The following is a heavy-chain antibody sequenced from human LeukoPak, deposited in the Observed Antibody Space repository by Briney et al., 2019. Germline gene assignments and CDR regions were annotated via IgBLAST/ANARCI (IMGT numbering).Heavy chain of an antibody. D-gene: IGHD1-26*01. CDR1: GGSISSSSYY. J-gene: IGHJ4*02. CDR2: IYYSGST. CDR3: ARHWDRIAGATPFDY. Sequence: SETLSLTCTVSGGSISSSSYYWGWIRQPPGKGLEWIGSIYYSGSTYYNPSLKSRVTISVDTSKNQFSLKLSSVTAADTAVYYCARHWDRIAGATPFDYWGQGTLVTVSS. V-gene: IGHV4-39*01.